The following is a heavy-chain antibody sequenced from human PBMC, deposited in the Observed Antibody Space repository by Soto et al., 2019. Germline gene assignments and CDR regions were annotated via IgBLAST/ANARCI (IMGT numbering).Heavy chain of an antibody. CDR1: GGSISSGGYY. CDR3: ARYVVVPAATISRFDP. Sequence: PSETLSLTCTGSGGSISSGGYYWSWIRQDPGKGLEWIGYIYYSGSTYYNPSLKSRVTISVDTSKNQFSLKLSSVTAADTAVYYCARYVVVPAATISRFDPWGQGTLVTVSS. V-gene: IGHV4-31*03. D-gene: IGHD2-2*01. CDR2: IYYSGST. J-gene: IGHJ5*02.